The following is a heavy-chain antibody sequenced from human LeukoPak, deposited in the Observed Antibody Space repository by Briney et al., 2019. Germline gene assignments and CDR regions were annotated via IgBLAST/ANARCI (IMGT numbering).Heavy chain of an antibody. V-gene: IGHV4-4*07. CDR3: ARDYPLYRYSSGPSHAFDI. CDR2: IYTSGSA. D-gene: IGHD6-19*01. CDR1: GGSISSYY. J-gene: IGHJ3*02. Sequence: SETLSLTCTVSGGSISSYYWSWIRQPAGKGLEWIGRIYTSGSANYNPSLKSRVTMSVDTSKNQFSLKLSSVTAADTAVYYCARDYPLYRYSSGPSHAFDIWGQGTMVTVSS.